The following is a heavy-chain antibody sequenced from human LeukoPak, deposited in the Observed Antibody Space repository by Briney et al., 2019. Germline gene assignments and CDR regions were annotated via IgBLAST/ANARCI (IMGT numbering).Heavy chain of an antibody. J-gene: IGHJ4*02. Sequence: ASVKVSCKASGGTFSSYAISWVRQAPGQGLEWMGWISAYNGNTNYAQKLQGRVTMTTDTSTSTAYMELRSLRSDDTAVYYCARDADSYSRDFDYWGQGTLVTVSS. D-gene: IGHD6-13*01. CDR1: GGTFSSYA. CDR2: ISAYNGNT. CDR3: ARDADSYSRDFDY. V-gene: IGHV1-18*01.